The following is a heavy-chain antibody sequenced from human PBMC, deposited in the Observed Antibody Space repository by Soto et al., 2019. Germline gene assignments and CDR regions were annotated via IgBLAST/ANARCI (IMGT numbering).Heavy chain of an antibody. D-gene: IGHD3-22*01. Sequence: PGGSLRLSCAGSGFTFSTYAMNWVRQAPGKGLVWVSAIGASGGRTLHADSVKGRFTTSRDNSKNTLYLQMNSLRAEDSAVYYCAKGIGYDMLSSKFDSWGQGTLVTVSS. V-gene: IGHV3-23*01. CDR2: IGASGGRT. CDR1: GFTFSTYA. CDR3: AKGIGYDMLSSKFDS. J-gene: IGHJ4*02.